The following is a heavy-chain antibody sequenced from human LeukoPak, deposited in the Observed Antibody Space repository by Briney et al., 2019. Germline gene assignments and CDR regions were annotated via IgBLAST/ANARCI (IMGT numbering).Heavy chain of an antibody. J-gene: IGHJ4*02. V-gene: IGHV4-34*01. CDR1: GGSFSGYY. CDR2: INHSGGT. D-gene: IGHD6-19*01. CDR3: ASSSGWDLYYFDY. Sequence: QPSETLSLTCPVYGGSFSGYYWSWIHQPPGKGLEWIGEINHSGGTNYNPSLKSRVTISVDRSKNQFSLKLSSVTAADTAVYYCASSSGWDLYYFDYWGQGTLVTVSS.